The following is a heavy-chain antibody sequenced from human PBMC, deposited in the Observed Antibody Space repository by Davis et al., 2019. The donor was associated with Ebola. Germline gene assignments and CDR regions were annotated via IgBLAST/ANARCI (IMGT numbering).Heavy chain of an antibody. Sequence: SETLSLTCTVSGGSISSGGYYWSWIRQHPGKGLEWIGYIYYSGSTYYNPSLKSRVTISVDTSKNQFSLKLSSVTAADTAVYYCARDPITIFGVVGAFDIRGQGTMVTVSS. CDR3: ARDPITIFGVVGAFDI. J-gene: IGHJ3*02. CDR1: GGSISSGGYY. CDR2: IYYSGST. V-gene: IGHV4-31*03. D-gene: IGHD3-3*01.